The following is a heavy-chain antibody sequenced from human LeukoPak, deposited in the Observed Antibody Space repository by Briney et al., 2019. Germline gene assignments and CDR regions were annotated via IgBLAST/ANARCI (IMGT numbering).Heavy chain of an antibody. J-gene: IGHJ1*01. V-gene: IGHV5-51*01. D-gene: IGHD2-2*01. CDR1: GYSFTDYW. Sequence: GESLKISCQTAGYSFTDYWIGWVRQMPGKGLEWMGIIYPGDSDTRYSPSFQGQVTISADKSISTAYLQWSSLKASDTAVYYCARQAVPVAKYFQHWGQGTLVTVSS. CDR3: ARQAVPVAKYFQH. CDR2: IYPGDSDT.